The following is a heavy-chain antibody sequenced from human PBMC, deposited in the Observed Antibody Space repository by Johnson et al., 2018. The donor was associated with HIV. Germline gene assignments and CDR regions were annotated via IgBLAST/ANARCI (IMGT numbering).Heavy chain of an antibody. D-gene: IGHD6-13*01. V-gene: IGHV3-23*04. CDR1: GFTFSSYA. Sequence: VQLVESGGGFVQPGGSLRLSCAASGFTFSSYAMSWVRQAPGKGLEWVSAISGSGGSTYYADSLKGRFTISRDNSKNTLYLQMNSLRAEDTAVYYCAKGQTGYSSSWDSGGAFDIWGQGTMVTVSS. J-gene: IGHJ3*02. CDR2: ISGSGGST. CDR3: AKGQTGYSSSWDSGGAFDI.